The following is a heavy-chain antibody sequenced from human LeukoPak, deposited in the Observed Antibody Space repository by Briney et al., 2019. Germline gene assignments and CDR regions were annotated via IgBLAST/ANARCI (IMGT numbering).Heavy chain of an antibody. CDR1: GYSFNTYW. CDR2: VYPVDSDT. D-gene: IGHD1-26*01. Sequence: GEALKISCKGSGYSFNTYWIAWVRQMTGKGLEVMVIVYPVDSDTRYSPSFQRPATSPVHKSNTPAYLQWSSLKASDTAIYYCESHFRVGATQSNFDFWGQGTLVTVSS. CDR3: ESHFRVGATQSNFDF. J-gene: IGHJ4*02. V-gene: IGHV5-51*01.